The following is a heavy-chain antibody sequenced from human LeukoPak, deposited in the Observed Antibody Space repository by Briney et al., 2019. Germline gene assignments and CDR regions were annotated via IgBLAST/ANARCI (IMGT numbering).Heavy chain of an antibody. Sequence: SETLSLTCTVSGGSISSYYWSWIRQPAGKGLEWIGRIYTSGSTNYNPSLKSRVTISVDTSKNQFSLKLSSVTAADTAVYYCARGAYYYDSINYYWFDPWGQGTLVTVSS. J-gene: IGHJ5*02. CDR1: GGSISSYY. V-gene: IGHV4-4*07. D-gene: IGHD3-22*01. CDR3: ARGAYYYDSINYYWFDP. CDR2: IYTSGST.